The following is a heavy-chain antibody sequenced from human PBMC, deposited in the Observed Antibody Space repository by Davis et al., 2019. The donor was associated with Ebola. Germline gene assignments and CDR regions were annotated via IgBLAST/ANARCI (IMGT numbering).Heavy chain of an antibody. CDR2: IKQDGSEK. V-gene: IGHV3-7*01. D-gene: IGHD6-13*01. CDR3: ARGYRIAAFPFDP. J-gene: IGHJ5*02. Sequence: GGSLRLSCAASGYTFSGSAMHWVRQAPGKGLEWVANIKQDGSEKYYVDSVKGRFTISRDNAKNSLYLQMNSLRAEDTAVYYCARGYRIAAFPFDPWGQGTLVTVSS. CDR1: GYTFSGSA.